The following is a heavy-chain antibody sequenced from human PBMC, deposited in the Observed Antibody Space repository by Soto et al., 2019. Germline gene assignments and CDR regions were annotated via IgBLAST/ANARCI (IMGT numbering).Heavy chain of an antibody. V-gene: IGHV3-11*01. J-gene: IGHJ4*02. D-gene: IGHD3-3*01. CDR3: ARYDFWSGWNDY. Sequence: QVQLVESGGGLVKPGGSLRLSCAASEFIFNDYYMSWIRQALGKGLEWVSYISTTGSTISYADSVTGRFTISRDNAKNSLYLQMNSLTAEDTAVYYCARYDFWSGWNDYWGQGTLVTVSS. CDR2: ISTTGSTI. CDR1: EFIFNDYY.